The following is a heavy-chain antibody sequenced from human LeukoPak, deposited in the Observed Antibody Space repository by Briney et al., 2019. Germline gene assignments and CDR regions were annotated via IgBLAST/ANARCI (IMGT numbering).Heavy chain of an antibody. CDR2: ISPNSGGT. CDR3: ARDVGCWNGYFDY. J-gene: IGHJ4*02. Sequence: GASVKVSCKASGYTFTGYYIHWVRQAPGQGLEWMGWISPNSGGTNYAQKFQGRVTMTRDTSISTAYMELSRLRSDDTAVYYCARDVGCWNGYFDYWGQGSLVTVSS. V-gene: IGHV1-2*02. D-gene: IGHD1-1*01. CDR1: GYTFTGYY.